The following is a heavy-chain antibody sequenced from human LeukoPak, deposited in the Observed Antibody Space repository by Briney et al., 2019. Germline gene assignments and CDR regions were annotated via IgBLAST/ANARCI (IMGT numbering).Heavy chain of an antibody. J-gene: IGHJ4*02. CDR3: ARSTHIVGVMDY. V-gene: IGHV4-31*03. D-gene: IGHD1-26*01. Sequence: TSQTLSLTCTVSGGSISSGGYYWSWIRQHPGKGLEWIGYIYYSGSTNYSPSLKSRVTISVDTSKNQFSLKLSSVTAADSAVYYCARSTHIVGVMDYWGRGTLVTVSS. CDR1: GGSISSGGYY. CDR2: IYYSGST.